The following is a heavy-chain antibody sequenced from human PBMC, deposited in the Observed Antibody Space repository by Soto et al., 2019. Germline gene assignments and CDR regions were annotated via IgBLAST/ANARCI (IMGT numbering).Heavy chain of an antibody. J-gene: IGHJ5*02. CDR2: ISAYNGNT. Sequence: GASVKVSCKASGYTFTSYGISWVRQAPGQGLEWMGWISAYNGNTNYAQKLQGRVTMTTDTSTSTAYMELRSLRSDDTAVYYCARDGRIAAASSWFDPWGQGTLVTVSS. CDR1: GYTFTSYG. CDR3: ARDGRIAAASSWFDP. D-gene: IGHD6-13*01. V-gene: IGHV1-18*04.